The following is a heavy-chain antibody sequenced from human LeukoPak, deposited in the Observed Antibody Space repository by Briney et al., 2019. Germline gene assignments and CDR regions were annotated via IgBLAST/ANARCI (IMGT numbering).Heavy chain of an antibody. D-gene: IGHD2-2*01. Sequence: ASVKVSCKASGYTFTGYYMHWVRQAPGQGLEWMGIINPSGGSTSYAQKFQGRVTMTRDTSTSTVYMELSSLRSEDTAVYYCARGGFVVPAAMMEDGMDVWGQGTTVTVSS. CDR2: INPSGGST. V-gene: IGHV1-46*01. CDR3: ARGGFVVPAAMMEDGMDV. J-gene: IGHJ6*02. CDR1: GYTFTGYY.